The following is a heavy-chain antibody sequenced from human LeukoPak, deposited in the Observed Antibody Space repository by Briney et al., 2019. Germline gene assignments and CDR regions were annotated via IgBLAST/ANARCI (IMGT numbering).Heavy chain of an antibody. CDR2: INHSGST. CDR3: ARGGTYCSSTSCYKGRYYYYGMDV. CDR1: GGSFSGYY. Sequence: PSETLSLTCAVYGGSFSGYYWSWIRQPPGKGLEWIGEINHSGSTYYNQSLKGRVTISVDTSKNQFSLKLSSVTAADTAVYYCARGGTYCSSTSCYKGRYYYYGMDVWGQGTTVTVSS. D-gene: IGHD2-2*02. J-gene: IGHJ6*02. V-gene: IGHV4-34*01.